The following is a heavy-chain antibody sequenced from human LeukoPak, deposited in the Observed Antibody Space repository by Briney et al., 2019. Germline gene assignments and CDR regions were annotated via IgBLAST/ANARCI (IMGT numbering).Heavy chain of an antibody. CDR3: ARDGGYYDSSGPYYYYGMDV. CDR1: GGSISSYY. V-gene: IGHV4-59*01. CDR2: IYYSGST. Sequence: SETLSLTCTVSGGSISSYYWSWIRQPPGKGLEWIGYIYYSGSTNYNPSLKSRVTISVDTSKNQFSLKLSSVTAADTAVYYCARDGGYYDSSGPYYYYGMDVRGQGTTVTVSS. J-gene: IGHJ6*02. D-gene: IGHD3-22*01.